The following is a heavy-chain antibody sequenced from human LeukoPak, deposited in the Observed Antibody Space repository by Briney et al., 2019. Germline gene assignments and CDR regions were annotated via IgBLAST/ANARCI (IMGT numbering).Heavy chain of an antibody. CDR2: INPSSRST. CDR1: GYTFSTYY. D-gene: IGHD2-15*01. V-gene: IGHV1-46*01. J-gene: IGHJ4*02. Sequence: ASVKVSCKASGYTFSTYYLHWVRQAPGQGLESMGIINPSSRSTTYAQTFEGRVTMTSDTSTSTVYMELSRLRSEDTAVYYCASSDCSGGSCFILDYCGQGTLVTVSS. CDR3: ASSDCSGGSCFILDY.